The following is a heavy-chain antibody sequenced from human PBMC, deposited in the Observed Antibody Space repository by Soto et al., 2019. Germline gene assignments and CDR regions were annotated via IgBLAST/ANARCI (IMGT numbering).Heavy chain of an antibody. D-gene: IGHD3-3*01. CDR2: ISSYNIDT. J-gene: IGHJ6*02. Sequence: ASVKVSCKSSGYRFETYAMSWVRQAPGQGLEWMGWISSYNIDTYYAPKFQDRVTMTKDTSTGTAYRELRSLRSDDTAVYYCARGHGVIIGAMDVWGQGTTVTVSS. CDR1: GYRFETYA. V-gene: IGHV1-18*01. CDR3: ARGHGVIIGAMDV.